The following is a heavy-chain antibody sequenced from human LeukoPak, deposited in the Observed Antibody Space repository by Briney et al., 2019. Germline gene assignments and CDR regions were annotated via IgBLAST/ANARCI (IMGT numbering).Heavy chain of an antibody. J-gene: IGHJ3*02. V-gene: IGHV3-23*01. Sequence: GGSLRLSCAASGFTFSNYAMKWVRQAPGKGPEWVSYIRGGGAVTHYAESVKGRFTISRDNFNNILYLQMSSLRAEDTAVYYCAKCESNYGNDALDIWGQGTMVTVSS. CDR2: IRGGGAVT. CDR3: AKCESNYGNDALDI. CDR1: GFTFSNYA. D-gene: IGHD5-18*01.